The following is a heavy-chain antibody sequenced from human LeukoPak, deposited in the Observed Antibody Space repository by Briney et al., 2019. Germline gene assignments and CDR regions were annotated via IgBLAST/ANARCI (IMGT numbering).Heavy chain of an antibody. CDR2: ISGSGGST. CDR3: ARDDGDFDAFDI. V-gene: IGHV3-23*01. Sequence: GGSLRLSCAASGFTFSSYAMSWVRQAPGKGLEWVSAISGSGGSTYYADSVKGRFTISRDNSKNTLYLQMNSLRAEDTAVYYCARDDGDFDAFDIWGQGTMVTVSS. CDR1: GFTFSSYA. J-gene: IGHJ3*02. D-gene: IGHD4-17*01.